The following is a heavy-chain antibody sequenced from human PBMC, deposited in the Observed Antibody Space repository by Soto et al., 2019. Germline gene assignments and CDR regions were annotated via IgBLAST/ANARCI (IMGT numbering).Heavy chain of an antibody. J-gene: IGHJ4*02. Sequence: QLHLQESGPGLVTPSETLSLICTVYGDSIIRELYYWSWIRQSPGKGLEWIGSIFYSGSTYYNPSLKSRVTMSVDTSKSQFSLKLNSVTAADTAVYYCTRHGYYYRSGNCHFWGQGTLVTVSS. CDR3: TRHGYYYRSGNCHF. V-gene: IGHV4-39*01. CDR1: GDSIIRELYY. D-gene: IGHD3-10*01. CDR2: IFYSGST.